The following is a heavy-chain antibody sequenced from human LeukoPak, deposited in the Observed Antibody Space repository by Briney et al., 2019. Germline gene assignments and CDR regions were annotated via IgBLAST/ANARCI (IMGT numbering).Heavy chain of an antibody. D-gene: IGHD3-9*01. V-gene: IGHV1-46*01. Sequence: GASVKVSCKASGYTFTSYYMHWVRQAPGQGLEWMGLINPTGGSTGYAQKFQGRVTITADESTSTAYMELSSLRSEDTAVYYCARADLYYGILTGYSEKRTNAFDIWGQGTMVTVSS. J-gene: IGHJ3*02. CDR3: ARADLYYGILTGYSEKRTNAFDI. CDR2: INPTGGST. CDR1: GYTFTSYY.